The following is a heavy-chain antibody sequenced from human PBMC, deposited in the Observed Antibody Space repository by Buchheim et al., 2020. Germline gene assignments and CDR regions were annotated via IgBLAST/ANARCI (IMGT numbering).Heavy chain of an antibody. D-gene: IGHD2-2*01. J-gene: IGHJ6*02. CDR1: GGSFSGYY. V-gene: IGHV4-34*01. CDR3: ARAYCSSTSCRTDAYYYYGMDV. Sequence: QVQLQQWGTGLLKPSETLSLTCAVYGGSFSGYYWSWIRQPPGKGLEWFGEINHSGSTNYNPPLKSRVTISVDTSKNQFSLKLSSVTAADTAVYYCARAYCSSTSCRTDAYYYYGMDVWGQGTT. CDR2: INHSGST.